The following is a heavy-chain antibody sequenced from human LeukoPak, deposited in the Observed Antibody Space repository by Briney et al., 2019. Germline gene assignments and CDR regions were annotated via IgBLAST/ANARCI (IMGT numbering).Heavy chain of an antibody. D-gene: IGHD2-2*01. CDR1: GFTFSSYG. J-gene: IGHJ4*02. CDR2: IRYDGSNK. CDR3: VKLPNIVVVPAAIGDY. Sequence: GGSLRLSCAASGFTFSSYGMHWVRQAPGKGLEWVAFIRYDGSNKYYADSVKGRFTIPRDNSKNTLYLQMNSLRAEDTAVYYCVKLPNIVVVPAAIGDYWGQGTLVTVSS. V-gene: IGHV3-30*02.